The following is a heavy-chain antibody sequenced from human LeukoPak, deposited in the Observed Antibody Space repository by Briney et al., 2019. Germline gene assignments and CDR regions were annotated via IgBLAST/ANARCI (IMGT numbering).Heavy chain of an antibody. Sequence: GASVKVSCKASGYTFTSYAIHWVRRAPGQGLEWMGWINAGNGNTRYSQKFQGRVTITRDTSANTAYMALSSLRSEDTAVYYCARDRRVPAANNWFDPWGQGTLVTVSS. D-gene: IGHD2-2*01. CDR2: INAGNGNT. V-gene: IGHV1-3*01. CDR3: ARDRRVPAANNWFDP. J-gene: IGHJ5*02. CDR1: GYTFTSYA.